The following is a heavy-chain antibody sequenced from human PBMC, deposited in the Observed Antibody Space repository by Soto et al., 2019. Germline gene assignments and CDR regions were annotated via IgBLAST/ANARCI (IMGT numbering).Heavy chain of an antibody. V-gene: IGHV3-23*01. CDR2: ILVSDST. CDR3: AKATATGGRAFDI. Sequence: GGSLRLSCAASGFICSSYDMSWVRQAPGKALEWVSTILVSDSTHYEDSVRGRFTISRDRSENTVYLQMNSLTAGDTAVYYCAKATATGGRAFDICGQGTMVTVSS. D-gene: IGHD2-8*02. CDR1: GFICSSYD. J-gene: IGHJ3*02.